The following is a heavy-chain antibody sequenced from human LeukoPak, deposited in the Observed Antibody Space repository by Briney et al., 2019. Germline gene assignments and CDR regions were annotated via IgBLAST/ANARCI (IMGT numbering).Heavy chain of an antibody. CDR3: PSKIPSSVKYYFDY. Sequence: PGGSLRLSCAASGFTVSSNFMSWVRQAPGKGLEWVSVIHSSGSTYYADAAEGRFTISRDNSKNTLYLLMSSLRAEDTAVYYCPSKIPSSVKYYFDYWGQGTLVTVSS. CDR2: IHSSGST. V-gene: IGHV3-66*01. D-gene: IGHD3-22*01. J-gene: IGHJ4*02. CDR1: GFTVSSNF.